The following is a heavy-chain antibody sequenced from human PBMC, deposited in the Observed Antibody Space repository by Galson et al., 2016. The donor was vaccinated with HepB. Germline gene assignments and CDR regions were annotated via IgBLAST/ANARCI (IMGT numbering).Heavy chain of an antibody. Sequence: SLRLSCAASGFTFSNHAIHWVRQAPGKGLEWVAVISYDGSDKYSADSVKGRFTISRDNSKNTLYLQMNSLSVEDTAVYYCARGGSWDAYHLALVYWGQGTLITVSS. CDR1: GFTFSNHA. CDR2: ISYDGSDK. D-gene: IGHD1-26*01. V-gene: IGHV3-30*04. J-gene: IGHJ4*02. CDR3: ARGGSWDAYHLALVY.